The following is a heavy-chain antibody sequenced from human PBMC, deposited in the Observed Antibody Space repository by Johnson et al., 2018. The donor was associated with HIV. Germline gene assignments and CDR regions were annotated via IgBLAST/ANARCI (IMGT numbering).Heavy chain of an antibody. CDR2: IRYAGSNN. CDR1: GFTFSSYG. J-gene: IGHJ3*02. CDR3: ARLPSGYSRDGFNI. Sequence: QVQLVESGGGVVQPGGSLRPSCAASGFTFSSYGMHWVRQATGQGMEWVAFIRYAGSNNYYAYSVMGRFTISRDNSKNTLYLQMNSLRADDTAVYYCARLPSGYSRDGFNIWGKGQWSPSLQ. D-gene: IGHD5-18*01. V-gene: IGHV3-30*02.